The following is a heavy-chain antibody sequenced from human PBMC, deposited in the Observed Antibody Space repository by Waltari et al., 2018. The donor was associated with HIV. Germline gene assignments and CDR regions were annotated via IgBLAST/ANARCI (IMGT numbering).Heavy chain of an antibody. J-gene: IGHJ2*01. Sequence: QLQESGRALVKPSETLSLSCSVSGVPLTSKNYYWGWVRQSPGKGLDWIASVYYGGKTYNNPSLKTRLSLSLDTSKNRLSLNVTSVTAADTAVYYWARHSGPYVHFFDLWGRGTLVTVTS. CDR1: GVPLTSKNYY. CDR2: VYYGGKT. D-gene: IGHD3-16*01. CDR3: ARHSGPYVHFFDL. V-gene: IGHV4-39*01.